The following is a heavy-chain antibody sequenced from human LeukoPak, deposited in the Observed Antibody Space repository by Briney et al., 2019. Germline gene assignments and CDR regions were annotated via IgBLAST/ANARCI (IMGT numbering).Heavy chain of an antibody. V-gene: IGHV3-23*01. CDR3: AKDFFGDGYNFFDY. D-gene: IGHD5-24*01. CDR1: GFTFSSYA. Sequence: GGSLRLSCAASGFTFSSYAMSWVRQAPGKGLEWVSAISGNGGSTYYADSVKGRFTISRDNSKNTLYLQMNSLRAEDTAVYYCAKDFFGDGYNFFDYWGQGTLVTVSS. CDR2: ISGNGGST. J-gene: IGHJ4*02.